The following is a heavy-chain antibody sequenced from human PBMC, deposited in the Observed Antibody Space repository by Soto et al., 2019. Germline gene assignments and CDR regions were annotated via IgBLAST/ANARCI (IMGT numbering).Heavy chain of an antibody. V-gene: IGHV1-46*02. D-gene: IGHD2-21*02. CDR3: ARGGHIAVVTDSFDS. Sequence: ASVKVSCESSGYVFNAYYLHWVRQAPGQGLEWMGMIHPSGGGSTYAQKFLGRVTMTMDSSTSTVFMELTSLRSADTAVYYCARGGHIAVVTDSFDSWGQGTLVTVSS. CDR2: IHPSGGGS. J-gene: IGHJ4*02. CDR1: GYVFNAYY.